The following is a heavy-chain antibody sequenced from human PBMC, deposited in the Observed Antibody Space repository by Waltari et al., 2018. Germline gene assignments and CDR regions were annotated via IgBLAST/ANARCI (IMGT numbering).Heavy chain of an antibody. V-gene: IGHV4-38-2*02. CDR3: ATHPQQWLVPVH. CDR2: IYHSGST. CDR1: GYSLSRGYY. J-gene: IGHJ4*02. D-gene: IGHD6-19*01. Sequence: QVQLQESGPGLVQPSETLSLTCTVSGYSLSRGYYLGWIRQPPGKGLEWIGSIYHSGSTYYNPSLKSRVTISVDTSKNQFSRKLSSVTAADTAVYYCATHPQQWLVPVHWGQGTLVTVSS.